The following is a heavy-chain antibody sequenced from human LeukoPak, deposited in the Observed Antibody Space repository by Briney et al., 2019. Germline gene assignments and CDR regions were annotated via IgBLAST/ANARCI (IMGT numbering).Heavy chain of an antibody. CDR3: ARSPIAVASFDY. D-gene: IGHD6-19*01. V-gene: IGHV3-20*04. CDR2: INWNGGST. CDR1: GFTFDDYG. J-gene: IGHJ4*02. Sequence: GGSLRLSCAASGFTFDDYGMSWVRQAPGKGLEGVSGINWNGGSTGYADSVKGRFTNSRDNAKNSLYLQMNSLRAEDTALYYCARSPIAVASFDYWGQGTLVTVSS.